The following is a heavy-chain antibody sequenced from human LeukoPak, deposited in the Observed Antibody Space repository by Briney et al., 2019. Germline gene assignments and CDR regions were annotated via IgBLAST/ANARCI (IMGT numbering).Heavy chain of an antibody. Sequence: SVKVSCKASGFTFTSSAMQWVRQARGQRLEWIGWIVVGSGNTNYAQKFQERVTITRDMSTSTAYMELGSLRSEDTAVYYCAADSSGYYSFDPWGQGTLVTVSS. CDR2: IVVGSGNT. J-gene: IGHJ5*02. V-gene: IGHV1-58*02. D-gene: IGHD3-22*01. CDR3: AADSSGYYSFDP. CDR1: GFTFTSSA.